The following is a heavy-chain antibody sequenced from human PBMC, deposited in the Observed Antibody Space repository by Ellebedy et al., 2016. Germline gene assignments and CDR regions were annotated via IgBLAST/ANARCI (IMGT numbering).Heavy chain of an antibody. V-gene: IGHV4-59*08. CDR1: GGSISSYY. CDR3: ARRGDSGSYSYYFDY. Sequence: SETLSLTCTVSGGSISSYYWSWIRQPPGKGLEWIGYIYYSGSTNYNPSLKSRVTISVDTSKNQFSLKLSSVTAADTAVYYCARRGDSGSYSYYFDYWGQGTLVTVSS. D-gene: IGHD1-26*01. J-gene: IGHJ4*02. CDR2: IYYSGST.